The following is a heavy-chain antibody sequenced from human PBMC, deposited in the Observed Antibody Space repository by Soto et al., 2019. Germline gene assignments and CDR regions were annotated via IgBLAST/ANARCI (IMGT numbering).Heavy chain of an antibody. D-gene: IGHD3-16*01. CDR3: ARDYSYACDY. J-gene: IGHJ4*02. V-gene: IGHV3-23*01. CDR1: GFTFSSFA. CDR2: ISSSGGTT. Sequence: EVQLLESGGGLVQPGGSLRLSCAFSGFTFSSFAMSWVRQAPGKGLEWVSVISSSGGTTYYADSVKGRFTISRDNSKNTLYLQMNSLRAEDTAVYYCARDYSYACDYWGQGTLVTVSS.